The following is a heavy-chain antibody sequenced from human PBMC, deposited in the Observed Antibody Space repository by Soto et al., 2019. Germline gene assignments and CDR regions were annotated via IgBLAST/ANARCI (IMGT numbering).Heavy chain of an antibody. CDR1: GFTFSSYS. D-gene: IGHD3-22*01. CDR2: ISSSSSTI. Sequence: GGSLRLSCAASGFTFSSYSMNWVRQAPGKGLEWVSYISSSSSTIYYADSVKGRFTISRDNAKNSLYLQMNSLRDEDTAVYYWASHFYDSSGYLHPGAFDIWGQGTMVTVSS. CDR3: ASHFYDSSGYLHPGAFDI. J-gene: IGHJ3*02. V-gene: IGHV3-48*02.